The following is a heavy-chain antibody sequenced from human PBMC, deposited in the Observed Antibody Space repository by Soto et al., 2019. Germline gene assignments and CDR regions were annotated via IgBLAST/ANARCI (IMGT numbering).Heavy chain of an antibody. J-gene: IGHJ5*02. Sequence: SETLSLTCAVYGGSFSGYYWSWIRQPPGKGLEWIGEINHSGSTNYIPSLKSRVTISVDTSKNQFSLKLSSVTAADTAVYYCASASYGSGPNWFDPWGQGTLVTVSS. D-gene: IGHD3-10*01. CDR1: GGSFSGYY. CDR2: INHSGST. V-gene: IGHV4-34*01. CDR3: ASASYGSGPNWFDP.